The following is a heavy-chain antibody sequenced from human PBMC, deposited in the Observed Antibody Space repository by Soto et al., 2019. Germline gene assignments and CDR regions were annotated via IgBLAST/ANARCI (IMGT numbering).Heavy chain of an antibody. V-gene: IGHV3-30*18. J-gene: IGHJ4*02. D-gene: IGHD5-12*01. CDR3: AKLRDGYNIKAFDY. Sequence: QPGGSLRLSCAASGFTFSTYDIHWVRQAPGKGLEWVAVISYDGSNKYYADSVKGRFTISRDNSKNTLYLQMNSLRTEDTAVYYCAKLRDGYNIKAFDYWGQGTLVTVSS. CDR1: GFTFSTYD. CDR2: ISYDGSNK.